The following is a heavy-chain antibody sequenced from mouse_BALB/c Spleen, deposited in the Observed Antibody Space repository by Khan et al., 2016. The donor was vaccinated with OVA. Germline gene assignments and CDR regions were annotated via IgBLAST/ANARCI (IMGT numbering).Heavy chain of an antibody. J-gene: IGHJ2*01. Sequence: EVQLQESGPDLLKPSQSLSITCTVTGYSITSGYSWHWIRQFPGHKLEWMGYIDYSGTTNYNTSHKSRITITQMKSKNTVFRQLNSWTTEDTATYYCVTLDYWGQGTTLTVSS. V-gene: IGHV3-1*02. CDR2: IDYSGTT. CDR1: GYSITSGYS. CDR3: VTLDY.